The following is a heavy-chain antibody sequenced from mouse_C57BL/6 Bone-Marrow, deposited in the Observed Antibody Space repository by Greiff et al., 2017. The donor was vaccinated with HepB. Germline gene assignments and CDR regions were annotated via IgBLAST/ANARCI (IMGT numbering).Heavy chain of an antibody. Sequence: QVQLQQSGAELARPGASVKLSCKASGYTFTSYGISWVKQRTGQGLEWIGEIYPRSGNTYYNEKFKGKATLTADKSSSTAYMELRSLTSEDSAVYFCARETGYYYGSRPWFAYWGQGTLVTVSA. CDR3: ARETGYYYGSRPWFAY. CDR1: GYTFTSYG. V-gene: IGHV1-81*01. J-gene: IGHJ3*01. D-gene: IGHD1-1*01. CDR2: IYPRSGNT.